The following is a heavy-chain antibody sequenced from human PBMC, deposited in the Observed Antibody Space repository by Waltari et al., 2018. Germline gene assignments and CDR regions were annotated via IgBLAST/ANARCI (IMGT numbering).Heavy chain of an antibody. CDR3: ARVKRPGIAAAARNYYYYYGMDV. J-gene: IGHJ6*02. Sequence: QVQLQESGPGLVKPSQTLSLTCTVSGGSISSGGYYWSWIRQHPGKGLEWIGYIYHSGSTYYNPSLKSRVTISVDRSKNRCSLKLSSVTAADTAVYYCARVKRPGIAAAARNYYYYYGMDVWGQGTTVTVSS. CDR1: GGSISSGGYY. V-gene: IGHV4-31*03. CDR2: IYHSGST. D-gene: IGHD6-13*01.